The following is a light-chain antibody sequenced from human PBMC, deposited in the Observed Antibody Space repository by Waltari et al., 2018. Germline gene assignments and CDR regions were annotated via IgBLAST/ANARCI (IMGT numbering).Light chain of an antibody. CDR3: QSYDSSLSGSV. CDR2: ANP. CDR1: SPTIGAGQA. J-gene: IGLJ3*02. V-gene: IGLV1-40*01. Sequence: QSVLTQPPSVSGAPGQRVTLPSPGRSPTIGAGQALPWYQQLPGTAPNPLIYANPNRPSGVPDRFSGSKSGTSASLAITGLQAEDEGDYYCQSYDSSLSGSVLGGGTSLTVL.